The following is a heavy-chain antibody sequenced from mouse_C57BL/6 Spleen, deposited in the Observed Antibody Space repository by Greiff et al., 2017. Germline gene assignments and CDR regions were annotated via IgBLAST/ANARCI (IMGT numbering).Heavy chain of an antibody. J-gene: IGHJ2*01. CDR2: IDPSDSYT. Sequence: QVQLQQPGAELVMPGASVKLSCKASGYTFTSYWMHWVKQRPGQGLEWIGEIDPSDSYTNYNQKFKGKSTLTVDKSSSTAYMQLSSLTSEDSAVYYCARSGDWDLDYWGQGTTRTVSS. CDR3: ARSGDWDLDY. CDR1: GYTFTSYW. D-gene: IGHD4-1*01. V-gene: IGHV1-69*01.